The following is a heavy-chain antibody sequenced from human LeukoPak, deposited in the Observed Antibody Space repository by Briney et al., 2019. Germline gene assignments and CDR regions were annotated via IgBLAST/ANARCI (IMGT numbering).Heavy chain of an antibody. CDR3: ARGGRRAYYYYYYMDV. CDR2: INHSGST. CDR1: GGSFSGYY. Sequence: SETLSLTCAVYGGSFSGYYWSWIRQPPGKGLEWIGEINHSGSTNYNPSLKSRVTISVDTSKNQFSLKLSSVTAADTAVYYCARGGRRAYYYYYYMDVWGKGTTVTISS. J-gene: IGHJ6*03. V-gene: IGHV4-34*01.